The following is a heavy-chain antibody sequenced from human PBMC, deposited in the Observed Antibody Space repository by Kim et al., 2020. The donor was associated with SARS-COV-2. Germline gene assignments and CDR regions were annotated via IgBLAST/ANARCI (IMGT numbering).Heavy chain of an antibody. CDR3: ARDGEIVVVPAAPYYYYYGMDV. J-gene: IGHJ6*02. Sequence: ASVKVSCKASGYTFTSYGISWVRQAPGQGLEWMGWISAYNGNTNYAQKLQGRVTMTTDTSTSKAYMELRSLRSDDTAVYYCARDGEIVVVPAAPYYYYYGMDVRGQGTTLTVSS. D-gene: IGHD2-2*01. CDR1: GYTFTSYG. V-gene: IGHV1-18*01. CDR2: ISAYNGNT.